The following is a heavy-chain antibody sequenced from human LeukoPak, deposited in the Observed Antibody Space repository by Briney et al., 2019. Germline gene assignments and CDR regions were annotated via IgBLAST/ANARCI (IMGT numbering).Heavy chain of an antibody. Sequence: GGSLRLSCAASGFNFANHAMSWVRQTAGKGLEWVSAISGGGDITYYADSVKGRFTISRDNSKDTLFLQMHSLRPGDTAVYYCVREDTPATANYWGQGTLVTVPS. CDR3: VREDTPATANY. V-gene: IGHV3-23*01. D-gene: IGHD2-21*02. CDR2: ISGGGDIT. CDR1: GFNFANHA. J-gene: IGHJ4*02.